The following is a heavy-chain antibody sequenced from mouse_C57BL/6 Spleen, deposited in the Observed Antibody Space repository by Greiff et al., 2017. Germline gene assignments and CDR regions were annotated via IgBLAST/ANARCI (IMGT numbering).Heavy chain of an antibody. D-gene: IGHD2-5*01. CDR2: ISNGGGST. Sequence: EVHLVESGGGLVQPGGSLKLSCAASGFTFSDYYMYWVRQTPEKRLEWVAYISNGGGSTYYPDTVKGRFTISRDNAKNTLYLQMSRLKSEDTAMYYCARGYSNYGGFAYWGQGTLVTVSA. CDR3: ARGYSNYGGFAY. CDR1: GFTFSDYY. J-gene: IGHJ3*01. V-gene: IGHV5-12*01.